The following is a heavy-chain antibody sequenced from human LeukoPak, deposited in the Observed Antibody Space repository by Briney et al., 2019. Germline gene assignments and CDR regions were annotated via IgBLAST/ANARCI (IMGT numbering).Heavy chain of an antibody. V-gene: IGHV4-61*01. CDR2: IYYSGST. D-gene: IGHD3-22*01. CDR1: GYSISSGYY. Sequence: SETLSLTCTVSGYSISSGYYWGWIRQPPGKGLEWIGYIYYSGSTNYNTSLKSRVTISVDTSKNQFSLKLSSVTAADTAVYYCARGQGDSSGYYPNWFDPWGQGTLVTVSS. J-gene: IGHJ5*02. CDR3: ARGQGDSSGYYPNWFDP.